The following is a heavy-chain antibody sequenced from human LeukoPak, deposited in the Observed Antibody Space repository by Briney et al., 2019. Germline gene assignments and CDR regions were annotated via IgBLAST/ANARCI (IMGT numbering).Heavy chain of an antibody. CDR1: GGSISSYY. V-gene: IGHV4-59*12. D-gene: IGHD3-10*01. J-gene: IGHJ6*02. CDR2: IYYSGST. CDR3: ARPVNYYGSGSYYNHYYYGMDV. Sequence: PSETLSLTCTVSGGSISSYYWSWIRQPPGKGLEWIGYIYYSGSTNYNPSLKSRVTISVDTSKNQFSLKLSSVTAADTAVYYCARPVNYYGSGSYYNHYYYGMDVWGQGTTVTVSS.